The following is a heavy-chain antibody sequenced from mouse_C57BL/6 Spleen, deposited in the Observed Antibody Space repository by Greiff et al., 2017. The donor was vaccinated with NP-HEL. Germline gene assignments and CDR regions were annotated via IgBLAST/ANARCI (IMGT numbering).Heavy chain of an antibody. CDR1: GYTFTDYE. J-gene: IGHJ4*01. Sequence: QVQLQQSGAELVRPGASVTLSCKASGYTFTDYEMHWVKQTPVHGLEWIGAIDPETGGTAYNQKFKGKAILTADKSSSTAYMELRSLTSEDSAVYYCTRRGYVYAMDYWGQGTSVTVSS. CDR2: IDPETGGT. CDR3: TRRGYVYAMDY. V-gene: IGHV1-15*01. D-gene: IGHD2-2*01.